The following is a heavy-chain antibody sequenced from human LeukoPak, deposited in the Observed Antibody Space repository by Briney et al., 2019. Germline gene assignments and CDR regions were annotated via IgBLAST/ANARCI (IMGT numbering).Heavy chain of an antibody. CDR2: IYYSGST. J-gene: IGHJ5*02. V-gene: IGHV4-59*01. D-gene: IGHD2-21*02. CDR3: ARQRVAYCGGDCYSQFDP. Sequence: SETLSLTCTISGDSTNTYFWSWIRQPPGKGLEWIGYIYYSGSTNYNPSLKSRVTISVDTSKNQFSLKLSSVTAADTAVYYCARQRVAYCGGDCYSQFDPWGQGTLVTVSS. CDR1: GDSTNTYF.